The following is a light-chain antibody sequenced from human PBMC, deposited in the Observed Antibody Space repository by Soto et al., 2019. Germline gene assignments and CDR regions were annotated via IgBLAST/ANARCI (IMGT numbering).Light chain of an antibody. J-gene: IGKJ1*01. CDR1: QGVNIW. V-gene: IGKV1-5*01. CDR3: QQYNSYSPWT. Sequence: DIQLTQFPSTLSASVGDRVTITCRASQGVNIWLAWYQQKPGKVPKLLIFDASTLQTGVPSRFGGGGSGTEFTLTISGLQPDDFATYYCQQYNSYSPWTFGPGTKVDIK. CDR2: DAS.